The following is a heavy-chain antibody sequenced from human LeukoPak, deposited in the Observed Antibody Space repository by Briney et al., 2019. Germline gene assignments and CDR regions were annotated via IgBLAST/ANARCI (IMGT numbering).Heavy chain of an antibody. Sequence: GRSLRLSCAASGFSFSSYGMHWVRQAPGKGLEWVAFIRYDGSNKYYADSVKGRFTISRDNSKNTLYLQMNSLRAEDTAVYYCAKVGLRYFGHYFDYWGQGTLVTVSS. V-gene: IGHV3-30*02. CDR3: AKVGLRYFGHYFDY. J-gene: IGHJ4*02. CDR1: GFSFSSYG. D-gene: IGHD3-9*01. CDR2: IRYDGSNK.